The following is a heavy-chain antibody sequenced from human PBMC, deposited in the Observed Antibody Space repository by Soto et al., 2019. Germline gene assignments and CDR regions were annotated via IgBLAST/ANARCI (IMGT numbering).Heavy chain of an antibody. D-gene: IGHD3-3*01. CDR2: IYYSGST. CDR1: GGFISSYY. J-gene: IGHJ6*04. Sequence: SETLSLTCTVSGGFISSYYWSWIRQPPGKGLEWIGYIYYSGSTNYNPSLKSRVTISVDTSKNQFSLKLSAVTAADTAVYYCAGHFLRLRRVAVWGKVTMFSVAS. CDR3: AGHFLRLRRVAV. V-gene: IGHV4-59*08.